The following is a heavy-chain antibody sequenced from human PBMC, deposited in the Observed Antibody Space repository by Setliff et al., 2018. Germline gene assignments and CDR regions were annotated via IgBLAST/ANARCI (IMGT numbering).Heavy chain of an antibody. CDR1: GFTFSTYR. D-gene: IGHD2-2*02. CDR2: IWDDGGNK. J-gene: IGHJ6*03. Sequence: GGSLRLSCAASGFTFSTYRMHWVRQAPGKGLEWVAVIWDDGGNKYHADSVKGRFNISRDNAKNSLSPQMNSLRAEDTAVYYCARHKYTHYMDVWDKGATVTAP. V-gene: IGHV3-33*08. CDR3: ARHKYTHYMDV.